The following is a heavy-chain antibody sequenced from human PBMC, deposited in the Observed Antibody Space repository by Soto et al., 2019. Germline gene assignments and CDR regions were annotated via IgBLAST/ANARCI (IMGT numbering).Heavy chain of an antibody. CDR1: GFTFDTYT. D-gene: IGHD3-10*01. CDR3: ARDILSGGAYPDS. Sequence: PGGSLRLSCAASGFTFDTYTMNWVRQAPGKGLEWLSSISSGSSYIYYAGSVKGRFTISRDNAKNSLFLQMNSLRADDTAVYYCARDILSGGAYPDSWGQGTKVTVSS. CDR2: ISSGSSYI. J-gene: IGHJ5*01. V-gene: IGHV3-21*01.